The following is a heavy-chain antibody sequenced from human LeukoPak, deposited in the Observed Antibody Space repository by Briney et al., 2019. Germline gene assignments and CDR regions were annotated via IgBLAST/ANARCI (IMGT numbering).Heavy chain of an antibody. V-gene: IGHV1-2*06. Sequence: ASVKVSCKASGYSFTGYYIHWVRQAPEQGLEWMGRINPNSGDTNYAQKFQGRVTMTRDTSINTAYMEPSRLRSDDTAVYYCARLYCTNDVCSSFDYWGQGTLVTVSS. CDR2: INPNSGDT. CDR3: ARLYCTNDVCSSFDY. D-gene: IGHD2-8*01. J-gene: IGHJ4*02. CDR1: GYSFTGYY.